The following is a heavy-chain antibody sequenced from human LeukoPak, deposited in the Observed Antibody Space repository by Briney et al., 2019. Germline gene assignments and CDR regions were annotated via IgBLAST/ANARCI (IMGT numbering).Heavy chain of an antibody. J-gene: IGHJ4*02. D-gene: IGHD3-10*01. CDR1: KFXFSNYA. CDR3: AKGANYYGSGSYLDY. CDR2: ISGSGGST. Sequence: GGSLRLSCTASKFXFSNYAISWVRQAPGKGLEWVSVISGSGGSTYYADSVKGRFTISRDNSKNTLYLQMNSLRAEDTAVYYCAKGANYYGSGSYLDYWGQGTLVTVSS. V-gene: IGHV3-23*01.